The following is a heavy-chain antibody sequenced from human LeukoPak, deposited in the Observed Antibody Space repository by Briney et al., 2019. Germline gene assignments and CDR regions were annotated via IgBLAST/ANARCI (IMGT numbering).Heavy chain of an antibody. CDR1: GYTFSHYW. CDR2: ISNGGYPT. V-gene: IGHV3-7*03. CDR3: TRENYVPDS. D-gene: IGHD3-10*02. J-gene: IGHJ4*02. Sequence: GGSLRLSCVASGYTFSHYWMSWVRQTPGKGLEWVASISNGGYPTYYVDSVRGRFTISRDDARNSLFLQMNGLRADDTAVYYCTRENYVPDSWGQGTLVTVSS.